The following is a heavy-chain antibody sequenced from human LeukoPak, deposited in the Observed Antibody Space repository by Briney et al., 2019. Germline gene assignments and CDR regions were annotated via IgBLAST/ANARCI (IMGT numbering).Heavy chain of an antibody. J-gene: IGHJ3*02. D-gene: IGHD3-10*01. CDR2: IYYSGST. Sequence: SETLSLTCTVSGGSISSYYWSWIRQPLGKGLEWIGYIYYSGSTNYNPSLKSRVTISVDTSKNQFSLKLSSVTAADTAVYYCARDVLLWFGESPDAFDIWGQGTMVTVSS. V-gene: IGHV4-59*01. CDR3: ARDVLLWFGESPDAFDI. CDR1: GGSISSYY.